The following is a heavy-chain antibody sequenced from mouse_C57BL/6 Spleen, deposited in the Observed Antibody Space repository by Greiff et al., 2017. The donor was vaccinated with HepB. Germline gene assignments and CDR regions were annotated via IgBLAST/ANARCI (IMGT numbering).Heavy chain of an antibody. D-gene: IGHD2-10*01. CDR3: ARKVSLLLDY. CDR2: IDPSDSYT. Sequence: VQLQQPGAELVRPGTSVKLSCKASGYTFTSYWMHWVKQRPGRGLEWIGVIDPSDSYTNYNQKFKGKATLTVDTSSSTAYMQLSSLTSEDSAVYYCARKVSLLLDYWGQGTTLTVSS. J-gene: IGHJ2*01. V-gene: IGHV1-59*01. CDR1: GYTFTSYW.